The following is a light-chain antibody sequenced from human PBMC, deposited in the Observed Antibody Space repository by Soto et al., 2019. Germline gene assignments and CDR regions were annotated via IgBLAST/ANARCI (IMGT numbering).Light chain of an antibody. CDR3: QQYYSYPRA. CDR1: QGISSY. CDR2: AAS. J-gene: IGKJ1*01. Sequence: AIRMTQSPSSLSASTGDRVTISCRASQGISSYLAWYQKKPGKAPKLLIYAASTLQSGVPSRFSGSGSGTDFTLTISCLQSEDLATYYCQQYYSYPRAFGQGTKVEIK. V-gene: IGKV1-8*01.